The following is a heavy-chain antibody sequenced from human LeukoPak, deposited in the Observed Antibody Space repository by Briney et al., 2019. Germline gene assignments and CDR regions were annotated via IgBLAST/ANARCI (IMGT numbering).Heavy chain of an antibody. D-gene: IGHD3-9*01. CDR1: GFTFSSYT. CDR2: ISSSSSAI. V-gene: IGHV3-48*02. CDR3: ARGALRYSDY. J-gene: IGHJ4*02. Sequence: GGSLRLSCAASGFTFSSYTMNWVRQAPGKGLEWVSSISSSSSAIYYAASVKGRFTISRDNAKNSLYLQMNSLRDEDTAVYYCARGALRYSDYWGQGTLVTVSP.